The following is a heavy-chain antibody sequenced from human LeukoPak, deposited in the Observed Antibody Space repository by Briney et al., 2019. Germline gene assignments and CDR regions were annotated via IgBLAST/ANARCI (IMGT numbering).Heavy chain of an antibody. CDR3: ARGEDYYGSGMFDY. CDR1: GYTFTSYD. J-gene: IGHJ4*02. CDR2: IGAYNGNT. V-gene: IGHV1-18*01. D-gene: IGHD3-10*01. Sequence: GASVKVSCKASGYTFTSYDINWVRQATGQGLEWMGWIGAYNGNTNYAQKLQGRVTMTTDTSTSTAYMELRSLRSDDTAVYYCARGEDYYGSGMFDYWGQGTLVTVSS.